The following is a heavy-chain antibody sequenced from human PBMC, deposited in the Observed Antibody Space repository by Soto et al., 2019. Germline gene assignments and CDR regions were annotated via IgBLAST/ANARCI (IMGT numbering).Heavy chain of an antibody. Sequence: ASVKVSCKASGYTFTGYYMHWVRQAPGQGLEWMGWINPNSGGTNYAQKFQGRVTMTRDTSISTAYMELSRLRSDDTAVYYCARSTIFGVVIINWFDPWGQGALVTVSS. V-gene: IGHV1-2*02. CDR3: ARSTIFGVVIINWFDP. CDR2: INPNSGGT. D-gene: IGHD3-3*01. CDR1: GYTFTGYY. J-gene: IGHJ5*02.